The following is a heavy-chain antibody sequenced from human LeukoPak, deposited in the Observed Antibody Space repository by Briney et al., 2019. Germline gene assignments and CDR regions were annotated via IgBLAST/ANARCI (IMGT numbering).Heavy chain of an antibody. CDR3: AKSLGLREDY. Sequence: GGSLRLSCAASGFTFSSYRMSWVRQAPGKGLEWVSGISGCGGSIHYADSVKGRFTIFRDNSKNTLFLQMDSLRVEDKAVYYCAKSLGLREDYWGQGTRVIVSS. D-gene: IGHD4-17*01. CDR2: ISGCGGSI. J-gene: IGHJ4*02. V-gene: IGHV3-23*01. CDR1: GFTFSSYR.